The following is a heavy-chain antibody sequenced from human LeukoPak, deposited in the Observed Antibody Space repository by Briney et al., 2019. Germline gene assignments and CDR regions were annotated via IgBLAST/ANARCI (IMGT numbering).Heavy chain of an antibody. V-gene: IGHV1-8*01. J-gene: IGHJ4*02. CDR2: MNPNSGNT. D-gene: IGHD3-22*01. Sequence: GASVKVSCKASGYTFTSYDIIWVRQATGQGLEWMGWMNPNSGNTGYAQKFQGRVTMTRNTSMSTAYMELSSLRSEDTAVYYCARGSYYDSSGHYYRAPFDYWGQGTLVTVSS. CDR1: GYTFTSYD. CDR3: ARGSYYDSSGHYYRAPFDY.